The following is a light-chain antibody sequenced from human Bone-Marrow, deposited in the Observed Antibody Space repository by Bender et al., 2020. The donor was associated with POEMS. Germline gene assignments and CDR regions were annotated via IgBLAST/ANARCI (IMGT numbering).Light chain of an antibody. CDR3: CSYAGSYTWV. J-gene: IGLJ3*02. CDR1: SSNIGAGYD. Sequence: QSVLTQPPSVSGAPGQRVTISCTGSSSNIGAGYDVHWYQQVPGTAPKVVIYDSTRRPSGVPDRFSGSKSGTSASLAITGLQAEDEADYYCCSYAGSYTWVFGGGTKLTVL. V-gene: IGLV1-40*01. CDR2: DST.